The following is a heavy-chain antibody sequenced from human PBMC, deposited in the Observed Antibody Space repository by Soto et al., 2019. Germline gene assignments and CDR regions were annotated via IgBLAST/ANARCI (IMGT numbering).Heavy chain of an antibody. D-gene: IGHD1-26*01. CDR2: IYYSGST. V-gene: IGHV4-59*01. J-gene: IGHJ6*02. CDR1: GRSISSYY. CDR3: ARGVWELLPYYYYGMDV. Sequence: SETLSLTCTVSGRSISSYYWSWIRQPPGKGLEWIGYIYYSGSTNYNPSLKSRVTISVDTSKNQFSLKLSSVTAADTAVYYCARGVWELLPYYYYGMDVWGQGTTVTVSS.